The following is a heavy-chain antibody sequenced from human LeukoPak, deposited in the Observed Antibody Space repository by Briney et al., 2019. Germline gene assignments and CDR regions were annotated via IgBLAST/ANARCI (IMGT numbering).Heavy chain of an antibody. Sequence: PSETLSLTCTVSGGSISSYYWSWIRQPAGKGLEWIGRIYSGGSTNYNPSLKSRVTISVDTSKNQFSLKLSSVTAADTAVYYCARTGYSSSWYYFDYWGQGTLVTVSS. CDR2: IYSGGST. CDR1: GGSISSYY. J-gene: IGHJ4*02. CDR3: ARTGYSSSWYYFDY. D-gene: IGHD6-13*01. V-gene: IGHV4-4*07.